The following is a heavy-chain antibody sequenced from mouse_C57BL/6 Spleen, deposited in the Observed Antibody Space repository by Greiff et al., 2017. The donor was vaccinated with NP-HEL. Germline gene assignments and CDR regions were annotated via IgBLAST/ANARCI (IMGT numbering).Heavy chain of an antibody. J-gene: IGHJ2*01. CDR1: GFSLTSYG. Sequence: QVQLQQSGPGLVQPSQSLSITCTVSGFSLTSYGVHWVRQSPGKGLEWLGVIWSGGSTDYNAAFISRLSISKDNTKSQVFFKMNSLQADDTAIYYWARSYSNFFDYWGQGTTLTVSS. V-gene: IGHV2-2*01. D-gene: IGHD2-5*01. CDR2: IWSGGST. CDR3: ARSYSNFFDY.